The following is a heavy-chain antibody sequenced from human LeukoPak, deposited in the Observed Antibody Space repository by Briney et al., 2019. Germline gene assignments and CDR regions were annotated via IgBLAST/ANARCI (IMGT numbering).Heavy chain of an antibody. V-gene: IGHV3-30*02. CDR1: GFAFINSG. D-gene: IGHD3-10*01. J-gene: IGHJ4*02. CDR3: AKGSVWFGDLLN. Sequence: SGGSLRLSCAASGFAFINSGMHWVRQAPGRGLQWLAFIRYDGSNTYYADSVKGRFTISRDNARDSLSLQMDSLRVEDTAVYYCAKGSVWFGDLLNWGQGALVIVSS. CDR2: IRYDGSNT.